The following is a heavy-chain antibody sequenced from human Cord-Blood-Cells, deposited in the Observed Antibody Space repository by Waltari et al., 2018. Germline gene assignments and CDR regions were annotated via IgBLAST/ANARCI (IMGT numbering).Heavy chain of an antibody. Sequence: QITLKESGHTLAKPTPTLTLTCTVSGFSLITSGMGVGWTRQPPGKALEWLAHIFCNDAKGYSPSLKSRLTITKDTSKIQVVLTMTNVDPVDTATYYCAHSGLTDAFDIWGQGTMVTVSS. CDR3: AHSGLTDAFDI. J-gene: IGHJ3*02. D-gene: IGHD3-22*01. CDR1: GFSLITSGMG. CDR2: IFCNDAK. V-gene: IGHV2-5*01.